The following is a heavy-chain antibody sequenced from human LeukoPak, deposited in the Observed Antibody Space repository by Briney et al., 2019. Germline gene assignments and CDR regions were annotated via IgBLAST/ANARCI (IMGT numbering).Heavy chain of an antibody. D-gene: IGHD6-13*01. CDR3: AKELYSSSWYNWFDP. J-gene: IGHJ5*02. Sequence: PGGSLRLSCAASGFTFDDYAMHWVRQAPGKGLEWVSGISWNSGSIGYADSVKGRFTISRDNAKNSLYLQMNSLRAEDTALYYCAKELYSSSWYNWFDPWGQGTPVTVSS. V-gene: IGHV3-9*01. CDR2: ISWNSGSI. CDR1: GFTFDDYA.